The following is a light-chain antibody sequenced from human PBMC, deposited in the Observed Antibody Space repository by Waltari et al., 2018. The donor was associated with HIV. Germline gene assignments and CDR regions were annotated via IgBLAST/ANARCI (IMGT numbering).Light chain of an antibody. V-gene: IGLV4-69*01. Sequence: QPLLPQSPSASASLRASVDLTFTLISPHRSYTIAWHQQQPTKGPRLLMTFSSDGSLKTGDWIPDRFSGSSAGAGRYLTFSSLQSEDEADYYCQTWGSGIRVFGGGTKLTVL. J-gene: IGLJ3*02. CDR1: SPHRSYT. CDR3: QTWGSGIRV. CDR2: FSSDGSL.